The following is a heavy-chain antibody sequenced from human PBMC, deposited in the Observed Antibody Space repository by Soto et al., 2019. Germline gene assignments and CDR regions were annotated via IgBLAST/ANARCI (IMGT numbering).Heavy chain of an antibody. CDR2: IYHSGTT. D-gene: IGHD3-3*01. Sequence: PETLSLTCAVSGDSISRGYYWAWIRQPPGKGLEYIGSIYHSGTTYYNPSLMSRVTISVDTSKNQFSLNLRSVTAADSAVYYCARTRLTIFGVVTQNYYYGMDVWGQGTTVT. J-gene: IGHJ6*02. CDR3: ARTRLTIFGVVTQNYYYGMDV. CDR1: GDSISRGYY. V-gene: IGHV4-38-2*01.